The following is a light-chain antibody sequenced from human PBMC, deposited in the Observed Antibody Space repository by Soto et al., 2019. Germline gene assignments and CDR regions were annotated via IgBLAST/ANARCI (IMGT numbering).Light chain of an antibody. CDR1: QNIYSN. V-gene: IGKV3-15*01. J-gene: IGKJ1*01. CDR2: RAS. CDR3: LQYHNLWA. Sequence: IVMTQSPATLSVSPGERVTLSCRASQNIYSNIAWYQQRPGQAPRLLIYRASTRATGVPARFSGSGSGTDFTLTISSRQSEDFTVYSCLQYHNLWAFGQGTKVEIK.